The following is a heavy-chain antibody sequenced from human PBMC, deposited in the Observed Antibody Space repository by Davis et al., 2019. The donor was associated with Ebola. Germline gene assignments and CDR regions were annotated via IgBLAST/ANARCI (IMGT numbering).Heavy chain of an antibody. CDR3: ARAIVGATEWFDP. V-gene: IGHV1-18*01. CDR2: ISAYNGNP. CDR1: GYTFTSYG. D-gene: IGHD1-26*01. Sequence: ASVKVSCKASGYTFTSYGISWVRQAPGQGLDWMGWISAYNGNPTYAQKLQGRVTMTTDTSTSTAYMELRSLRSDDTAVYYCARAIVGATEWFDPWGQGTLVTVSS. J-gene: IGHJ5*02.